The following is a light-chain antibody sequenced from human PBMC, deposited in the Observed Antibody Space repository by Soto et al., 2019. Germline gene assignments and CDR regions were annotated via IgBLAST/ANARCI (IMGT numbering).Light chain of an antibody. CDR3: LQYGSSPPYT. Sequence: EIVLTQSPGTLSLSPGERATLSCRASQSVSSSYLAWYQQKPGQAPRLLIYGASSRATGIPDRFSGSGSGSDFTLTLSRREHEDFAVYYCLQYGSSPPYTFGQGPKLEIK. CDR1: QSVSSSY. CDR2: GAS. V-gene: IGKV3-20*01. J-gene: IGKJ2*01.